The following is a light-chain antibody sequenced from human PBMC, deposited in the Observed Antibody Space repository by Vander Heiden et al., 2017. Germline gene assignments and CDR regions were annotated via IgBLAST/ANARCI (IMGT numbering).Light chain of an antibody. Sequence: QSVLTPPPSVSVAPGQRVTIPCTGSSSNIRAGYDVHWYQQLPGTAPKLLIYGNSNRPSGVPDRFSGSKSGTSASLAITGLQAEDEADYYCQSYGSSLSGSVCGGGTKLTVL. V-gene: IGLV1-40*01. CDR2: GNS. CDR1: SSNIRAGYD. J-gene: IGLJ3*02. CDR3: QSYGSSLSGSV.